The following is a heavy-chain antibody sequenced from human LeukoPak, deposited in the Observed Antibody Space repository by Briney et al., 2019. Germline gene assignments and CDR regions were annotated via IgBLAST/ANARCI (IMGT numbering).Heavy chain of an antibody. CDR1: GFTFSSYS. D-gene: IGHD5-24*01. V-gene: IGHV3-21*01. CDR2: ISSSSYI. J-gene: IGHJ4*02. Sequence: GGSLRLSCAASGFTFSSYSMNWVRQAPGKGLEWVSSISSSSYIYYADSVKGRFTISRDNAKNSLYLQMNSLRAEDTAVYYCARGRDGYNDYFDYWGQGTLVTVSS. CDR3: ARGRDGYNDYFDY.